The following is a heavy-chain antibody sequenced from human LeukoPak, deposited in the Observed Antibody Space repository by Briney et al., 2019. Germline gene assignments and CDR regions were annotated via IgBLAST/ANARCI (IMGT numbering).Heavy chain of an antibody. CDR2: INHSGST. D-gene: IGHD3-9*01. Sequence: SETLSLTCAVYGGSFSGYYWSWIRQPPGKGLEWIGEINHSGSTNYNPSLKSRVTISVDTSKNQFSLKLGSVTAADTAVYYCARGQGLRYFNWLRRYYFDYWGQGTLVTVSS. J-gene: IGHJ4*02. CDR3: ARGQGLRYFNWLRRYYFDY. V-gene: IGHV4-34*01. CDR1: GGSFSGYY.